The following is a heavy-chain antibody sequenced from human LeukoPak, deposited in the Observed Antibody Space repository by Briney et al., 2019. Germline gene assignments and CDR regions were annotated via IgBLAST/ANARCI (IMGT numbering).Heavy chain of an antibody. CDR1: GFTFSSYA. D-gene: IGHD6-19*01. Sequence: GGSLRLSCAASGFTFSSYAMSWVRQAPGKVLEWVSAISGSGGSTYYADSVKGRFTISRDNSKNTLYLQMNSLRAEDTAVYYCAKPGAVAGTWGFDYWGQGTLVTVSS. V-gene: IGHV3-23*01. CDR2: ISGSGGST. J-gene: IGHJ4*02. CDR3: AKPGAVAGTWGFDY.